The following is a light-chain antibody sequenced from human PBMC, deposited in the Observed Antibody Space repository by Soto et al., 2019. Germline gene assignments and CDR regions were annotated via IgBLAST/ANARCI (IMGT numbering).Light chain of an antibody. CDR2: AAS. Sequence: DIQMTQSPSSLSASVGDRVTITCRARQGISNYLAWYQQKPGKVPKLLIYAASTVQSGVPSRFSGSGSGTDFTLTISRLQPEDVATYYCEKYNSAPLTFGGGTKVDIK. J-gene: IGKJ4*01. CDR3: EKYNSAPLT. V-gene: IGKV1-27*01. CDR1: QGISNY.